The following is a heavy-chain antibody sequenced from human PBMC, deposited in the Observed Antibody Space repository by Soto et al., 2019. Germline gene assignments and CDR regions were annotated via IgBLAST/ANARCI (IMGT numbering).Heavy chain of an antibody. CDR3: ARATVRRVMRSGSQPHYYYYGMDV. V-gene: IGHV3-21*01. D-gene: IGHD3-3*01. CDR2: ISSSSSYI. CDR1: GFTFSSHS. Sequence: GGSLRLSCAASGFTFSSHSMNWVRQAPGKGLEWVSSISSSSSYIYYADSVKGRFTISRDNAKNSLYLQMNSLRAEDTAVYYCARATVRRVMRSGSQPHYYYYGMDVWGQGTTVTVSS. J-gene: IGHJ6*02.